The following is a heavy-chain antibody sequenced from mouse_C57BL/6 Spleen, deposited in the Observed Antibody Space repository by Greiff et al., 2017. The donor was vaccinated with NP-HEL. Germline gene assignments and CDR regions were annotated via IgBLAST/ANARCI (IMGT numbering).Heavy chain of an antibody. Sequence: DVQLVESGEGLVKPGGSLKLSCAASGFTFSSYAMSWVRQTPEKRLEWVAYISSGGDYIYYADTVKGRFTISRDNARNTLYLQMSSLKSEDTAMYYCTREGDYGSSLDYWGQGTTLTVSS. CDR1: GFTFSSYA. V-gene: IGHV5-9-1*02. J-gene: IGHJ2*01. D-gene: IGHD1-1*01. CDR2: ISSGGDYI. CDR3: TREGDYGSSLDY.